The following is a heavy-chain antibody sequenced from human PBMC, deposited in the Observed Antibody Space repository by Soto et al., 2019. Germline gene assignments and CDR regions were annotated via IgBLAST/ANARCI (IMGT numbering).Heavy chain of an antibody. J-gene: IGHJ4*02. Sequence: PGGSLRLSCAASGFTFGNYVMSWVRQVPGKGLEWVSAISGSGDKTYYADSVKGRFTISRDNSKNTLYLQMNSLRVEDTAVYYCANLVPKYSSSSLAEDYWGQGTLVTVSS. D-gene: IGHD6-6*01. CDR3: ANLVPKYSSSSLAEDY. CDR2: ISGSGDKT. CDR1: GFTFGNYV. V-gene: IGHV3-23*01.